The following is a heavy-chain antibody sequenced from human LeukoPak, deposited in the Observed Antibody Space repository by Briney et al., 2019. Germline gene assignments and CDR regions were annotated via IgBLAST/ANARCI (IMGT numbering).Heavy chain of an antibody. CDR3: ARGLRITMVRGVIILREGDAFDI. V-gene: IGHV1-8*01. Sequence: ASVKVSCKASGYSFTNYAMNWVRQAPGQGLEWMGWMNPNSGNTGYAQKFQGRVTMTRNTSISTAYMELSSLRSEDTAVYYCARGLRITMVRGVIILREGDAFDIWGQGTMVTVSS. D-gene: IGHD3-10*01. CDR1: GYSFTNYA. CDR2: MNPNSGNT. J-gene: IGHJ3*02.